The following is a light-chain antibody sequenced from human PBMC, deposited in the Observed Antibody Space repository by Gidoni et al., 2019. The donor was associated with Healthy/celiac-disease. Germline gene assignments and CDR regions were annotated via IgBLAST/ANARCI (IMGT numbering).Light chain of an antibody. CDR2: GAA. CDR1: QSVNSN. V-gene: IGKV3-15*01. Sequence: IVMPPSPATLSVSPGEPATLSCRASQSVNSNLAWYQQKPGHAPRLLIYGAATRATGIPARFIGSGSGTEFTLTISSLQSEDVAVDYCQQYNNWPPSTFGQGTRLEIK. CDR3: QQYNNWPPST. J-gene: IGKJ5*01.